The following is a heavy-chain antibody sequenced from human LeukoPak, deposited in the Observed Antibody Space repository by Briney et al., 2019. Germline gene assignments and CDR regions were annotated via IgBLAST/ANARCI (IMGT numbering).Heavy chain of an antibody. D-gene: IGHD2-15*01. CDR3: AREYCSGGSCYHDY. V-gene: IGHV3-33*01. Sequence: GRSLRLSCAASGSTFSSYGMHWVRQAPGKGLEWVAVIWYDGSNKYYADSVKGRFTISRDNSKNTLYLQMNSLRAEDTAVYYCAREYCSGGSCYHDYWGQGTLVTVSS. CDR2: IWYDGSNK. J-gene: IGHJ4*02. CDR1: GSTFSSYG.